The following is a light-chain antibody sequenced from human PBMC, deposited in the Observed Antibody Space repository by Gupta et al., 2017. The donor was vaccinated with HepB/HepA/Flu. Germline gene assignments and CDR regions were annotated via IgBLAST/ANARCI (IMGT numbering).Light chain of an antibody. CDR1: QNIRSS. CDR2: EAS. J-gene: IGKJ1*01. V-gene: IGKV1-5*03. CDR3: QHDNNYLWT. Sequence: DIQMTQSPSTLSASVGDRVTITCRASQNIRSSLAWYQEKVGKAPKLLIYEASDLKRGVPSRFSGSGSGTEFTLAIRSLQPEDSATYYCQHDNNYLWTFGQGTKVEI.